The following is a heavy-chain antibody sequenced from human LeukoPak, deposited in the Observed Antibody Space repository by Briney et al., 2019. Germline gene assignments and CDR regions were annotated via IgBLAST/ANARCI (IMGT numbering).Heavy chain of an antibody. J-gene: IGHJ4*02. CDR1: GFTFSSYS. CDR3: SSEIGITGTLEDY. CDR2: ISSSSSYI. Sequence: PGGSLRLSCAASGFTFSSYSMNWVRQAPGKGLEWVSSISSSSSYIYYADSVKGRFTISRDNAKNSLYLQMNSLRAEDTAVYYCSSEIGITGTLEDYWGQGTLVTVSS. D-gene: IGHD1-7*01. V-gene: IGHV3-21*01.